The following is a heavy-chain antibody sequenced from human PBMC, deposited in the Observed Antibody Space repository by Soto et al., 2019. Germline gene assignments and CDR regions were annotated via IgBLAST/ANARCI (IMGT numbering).Heavy chain of an antibody. Sequence: SVKVSCKASGGTFSSYAISWVRQAPGQGLEWMGGIIPIFGTANYAQKFQGRVTITADESTSTAYMELSSLRSEDTAVYYCASGVVRGVIISPDAFDIWGQGTMVTVSS. CDR1: GGTFSSYA. D-gene: IGHD3-10*01. CDR2: IIPIFGTA. J-gene: IGHJ3*02. CDR3: ASGVVRGVIISPDAFDI. V-gene: IGHV1-69*13.